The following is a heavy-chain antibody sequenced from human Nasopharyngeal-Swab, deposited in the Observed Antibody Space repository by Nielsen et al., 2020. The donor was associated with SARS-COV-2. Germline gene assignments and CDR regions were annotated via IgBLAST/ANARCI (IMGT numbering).Heavy chain of an antibody. CDR1: GGSISSSSYY. J-gene: IGHJ4*02. CDR3: ARRQGGWLQAVHYFDY. V-gene: IGHV4-39*01. Sequence: SETLSLTCTVSGGSISSSSYYWGRVRQPPGKGLEWIGSIYYSGSTYYNPSLKSRVTISVDTSKNQFSLKLSSVTAADTAVYYCARRQGGWLQAVHYFDYWGQGTLVTVSS. CDR2: IYYSGST. D-gene: IGHD5-24*01.